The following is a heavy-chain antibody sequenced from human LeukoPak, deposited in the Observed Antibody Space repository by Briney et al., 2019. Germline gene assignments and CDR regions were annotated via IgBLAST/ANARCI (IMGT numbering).Heavy chain of an antibody. CDR2: IRGTSAYI. CDR1: GFTFSSYG. D-gene: IGHD7-27*01. V-gene: IGHV3-21*01. Sequence: GGPLRLSCAASGFTFSSYGMNWVRQAPGKGLEWVSSIRGTSAYIFYADSVRGRFTISRDNAKNSLYLQMNSLRAEDTAVYFCARKLTGSFDIWGQGTMVTVSS. CDR3: ARKLTGSFDI. J-gene: IGHJ3*02.